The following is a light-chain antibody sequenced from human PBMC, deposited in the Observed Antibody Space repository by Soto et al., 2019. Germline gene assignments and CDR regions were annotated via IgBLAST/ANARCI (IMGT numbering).Light chain of an antibody. J-gene: IGLJ1*01. CDR2: DDD. CDR3: GSWDSSLSDYV. V-gene: IGLV1-51*01. Sequence: QSVMTQPPSVSAAPGQRVTISFSGSSSNIGGNSVSWYQQLPGTAPKLLMYDDDKRPSGITDRFSGSKSGTSATLGITGFQTGDEADYYCGSWDSSLSDYVFGTGTKLTVL. CDR1: SSNIGGNS.